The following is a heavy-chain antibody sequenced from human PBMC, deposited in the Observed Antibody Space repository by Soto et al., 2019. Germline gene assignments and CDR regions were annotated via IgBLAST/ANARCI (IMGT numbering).Heavy chain of an antibody. J-gene: IGHJ4*02. CDR2: INPNSGGT. V-gene: IGHV1-2*02. D-gene: IGHD3-3*02. Sequence: QVQLVQSGAEVKKPGASVRVSCKVSGYTFTGYYMHWVRQAPGVGLEWMGWINPNSGGTNYAEKFQGRVTMTTDMSISTVYMELTRLRSDDTALYYCTRGIFQVSPINNYLDYWGQGTLVTVSS. CDR3: TRGIFQVSPINNYLDY. CDR1: GYTFTGYY.